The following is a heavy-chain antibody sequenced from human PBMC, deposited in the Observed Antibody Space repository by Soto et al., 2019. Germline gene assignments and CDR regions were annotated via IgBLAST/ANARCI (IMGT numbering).Heavy chain of an antibody. J-gene: IGHJ4*02. D-gene: IGHD3-22*01. CDR2: ISSSGSTI. CDR3: ARAVTYYYDSSGYPLYYFDY. CDR1: GFTFSGYS. V-gene: IGHV3-48*04. Sequence: EVQLVESGGGLVQPGGSLRLSCAAAGFTFSGYSMNWVRQAPGKGLEWVSYISSSGSTIYYADSVKGRFTISRDNAKNSLYLQMNSLRAEDTAVYYCARAVTYYYDSSGYPLYYFDYWGQGTLVTVSS.